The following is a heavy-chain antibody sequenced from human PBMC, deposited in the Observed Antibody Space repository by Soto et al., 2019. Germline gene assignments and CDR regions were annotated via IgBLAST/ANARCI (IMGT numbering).Heavy chain of an antibody. CDR1: GFPFNNAW. CDR2: VKSKADGGSG. Sequence: GSLRLSCVASGFPFNNAWINWVRQVPGKGLEWVGRVKSKADGGSGDYAAPVKGRFVVSRDDSKDIVYLQMNSLKIEDTGVYYCTTDSRTTLPEIRFDYWGHGTQVTVSS. CDR3: TTDSRTTLPEIRFDY. V-gene: IGHV3-15*07. D-gene: IGHD1-26*01. J-gene: IGHJ4*01.